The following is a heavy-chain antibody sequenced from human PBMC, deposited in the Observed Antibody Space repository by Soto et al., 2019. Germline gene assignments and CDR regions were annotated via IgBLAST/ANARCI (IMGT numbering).Heavy chain of an antibody. CDR2: IYPGDSDT. V-gene: IGHV5-51*01. D-gene: IGHD3-22*01. J-gene: IGHJ3*02. Sequence: GESLKISCKGSGYSFNTHWIGWVRQMPGKGPEWMGIIYPGDSDTRYTPSFQGQVTISADKSISTAYLQWSSLKASDTAMYYCARPHYDNSGYSRWAFDIWGQGTMVTVSS. CDR3: ARPHYDNSGYSRWAFDI. CDR1: GYSFNTHW.